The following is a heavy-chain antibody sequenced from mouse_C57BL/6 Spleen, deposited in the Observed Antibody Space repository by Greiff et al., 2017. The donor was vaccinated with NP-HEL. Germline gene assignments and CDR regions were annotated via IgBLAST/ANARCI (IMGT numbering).Heavy chain of an antibody. CDR2: INPYNGDT. CDR3: ARGIDRNYAMDY. CDR1: GYSFTGYF. V-gene: IGHV1-20*01. Sequence: VQLKQSGPELVKPGDSVKISCKASGYSFTGYFMNWVMQSHGKSLEWIGRINPYNGDTFYNQKFKGKATLTVDKSSSTAHMELRSLTSEDSAVYYCARGIDRNYAMDYWGQGTSVTVSS. J-gene: IGHJ4*01.